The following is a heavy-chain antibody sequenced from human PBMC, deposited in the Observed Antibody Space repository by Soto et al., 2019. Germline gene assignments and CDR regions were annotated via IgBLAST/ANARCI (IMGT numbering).Heavy chain of an antibody. V-gene: IGHV3-23*01. CDR3: AQQSCGGGTYPLLFDY. CDR1: GFTFGTYA. J-gene: IGHJ4*02. CDR2: ISHTGITT. Sequence: EVQLLESGGGLVQPGESLRLSCVASGFTFGTYAMSWVRQAPGKGLEWVSAISHTGITTYYADSVKGRFTISRDNSKNTLYLQMNSLRAEDTAVYFCAQQSCGGGTYPLLFDYWGQGTLVTVSS. D-gene: IGHD3-16*01.